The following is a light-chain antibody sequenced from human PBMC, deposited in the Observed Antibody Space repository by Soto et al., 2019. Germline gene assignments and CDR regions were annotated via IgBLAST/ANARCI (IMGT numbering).Light chain of an antibody. J-gene: IGKJ3*01. CDR3: QQYNSWPPGLFT. CDR2: GAS. Sequence: DMAMTQSPATLSVSPGERATLSRRASQSISSNLAWYQQKPGQSPRLLIYGASTRATGVPARFSGSGSGTEFTLTISSLQSEDFAVYYCQQYNSWPPGLFTFGPGTKVDIK. CDR1: QSISSN. V-gene: IGKV3-15*01.